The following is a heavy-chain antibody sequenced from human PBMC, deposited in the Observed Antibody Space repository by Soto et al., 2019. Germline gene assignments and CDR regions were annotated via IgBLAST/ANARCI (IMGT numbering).Heavy chain of an antibody. V-gene: IGHV3-30*18. Sequence: PGGSLRLSCAASGFTFSSYGMHWVRQAPGKGLEWVAVISYDGSNKYYADSVKGRFTISRDNSKNTLYLQMNSLRAEDTAVYYCAKDLFTKSYDFWSGSLYYYYGMDVWGQGTTVTVSS. D-gene: IGHD3-3*01. CDR1: GFTFSSYG. CDR3: AKDLFTKSYDFWSGSLYYYYGMDV. J-gene: IGHJ6*02. CDR2: ISYDGSNK.